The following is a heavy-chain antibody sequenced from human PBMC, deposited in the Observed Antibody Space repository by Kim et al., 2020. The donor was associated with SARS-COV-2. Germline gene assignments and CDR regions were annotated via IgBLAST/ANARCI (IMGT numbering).Heavy chain of an antibody. Sequence: ASVKVSCKASGYTFTSYYMHWVRQAPGQGLEWMGIINPSGGSTSYAQKFQGRVTMTRDTSTSTVYMELSSLRSEDTAVYYCARVINYYDSSGYSFPDAFDIWGQGTMVTVSS. V-gene: IGHV1-46*01. D-gene: IGHD3-22*01. CDR2: INPSGGST. CDR1: GYTFTSYY. CDR3: ARVINYYDSSGYSFPDAFDI. J-gene: IGHJ3*02.